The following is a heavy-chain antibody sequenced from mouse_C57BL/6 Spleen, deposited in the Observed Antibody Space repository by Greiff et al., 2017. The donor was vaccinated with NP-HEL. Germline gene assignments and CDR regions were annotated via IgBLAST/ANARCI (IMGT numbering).Heavy chain of an antibody. CDR2: IWGGGST. D-gene: IGHD1-1*01. CDR3: AKHSKRNYYGSSYGYFDV. J-gene: IGHJ1*03. CDR1: GFSLTSYG. V-gene: IGHV2-9*01. Sequence: QVQLKQSGPGLVAPSQSLSITCTVSGFSLTSYGVDWVRQPPGKGLEWLGVIWGGGSTNYNSALMSRLSISKDNSKSQVFLKMNSLQTDDTAMYYCAKHSKRNYYGSSYGYFDVWGTGTTVTVSS.